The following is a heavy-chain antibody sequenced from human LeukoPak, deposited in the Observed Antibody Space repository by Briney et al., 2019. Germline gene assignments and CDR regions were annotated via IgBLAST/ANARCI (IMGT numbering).Heavy chain of an antibody. V-gene: IGHV3-23*01. CDR2: ISGSGGST. D-gene: IGHD3-22*01. CDR1: GFTFSSYA. CDR3: AKVTYYYDSSGYYSPYYFDY. Sequence: PGGSLRLSCAASGFTFSSYAMSWVRQAPGKGLEWVSAISGSGGSTYYADSVKGRSTISRDNSKNTLYLQMNSLRAEDTAVYYCAKVTYYYDSSGYYSPYYFDYWGQGTLVTVSS. J-gene: IGHJ4*02.